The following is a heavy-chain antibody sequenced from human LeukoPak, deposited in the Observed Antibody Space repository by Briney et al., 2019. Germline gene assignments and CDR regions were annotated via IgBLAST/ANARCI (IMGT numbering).Heavy chain of an antibody. CDR1: GGSISSSSYY. D-gene: IGHD3-3*01. CDR2: IYYSGST. J-gene: IGHJ4*02. Sequence: SETLSLTCTVSGGSISSSSYYWGWIRQPPGKGLEWIGSIYYSGSTYYNPSLKSRVTISVDTSKNQFSLKLSSVTAADTAVYYCASWPHYDFWSGYPHWGQGTLVTVSS. CDR3: ASWPHYDFWSGYPH. V-gene: IGHV4-39*07.